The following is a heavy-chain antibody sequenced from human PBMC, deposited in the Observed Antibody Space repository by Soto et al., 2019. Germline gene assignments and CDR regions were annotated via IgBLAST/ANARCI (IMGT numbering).Heavy chain of an antibody. CDR1: GGSISRNDCY. D-gene: IGHD3-10*01. CDR2: VYYRGST. V-gene: IGHV4-39*01. Sequence: QMQLQESGPGLVKPSETLSLTCNVSGGSISRNDCYWGWVRQPPGKGLEWLGNVYYRGSTYYNPSLKSRVTIPIDTSKSQFSLKVNSVTAADTAVYYCARHWPGTGVGSMDVWGQGTTVIVSS. J-gene: IGHJ6*02. CDR3: ARHWPGTGVGSMDV.